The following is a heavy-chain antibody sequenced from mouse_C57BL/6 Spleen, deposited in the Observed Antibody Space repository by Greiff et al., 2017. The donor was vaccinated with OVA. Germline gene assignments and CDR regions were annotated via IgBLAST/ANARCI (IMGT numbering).Heavy chain of an antibody. Sequence: QVQLQQSGAELVKPGASVKLSCKASGYTFTSYWMQWVKQRPGQGLEWIGEIDPSDSYTNYNQKFKGKATLTVDTSSSTAYMQLSSLTSEDSAVYYCARRNYGSSLFAMDYWGQGTSVTVSS. V-gene: IGHV1-50*01. D-gene: IGHD1-1*01. CDR1: GYTFTSYW. J-gene: IGHJ4*01. CDR2: IDPSDSYT. CDR3: ARRNYGSSLFAMDY.